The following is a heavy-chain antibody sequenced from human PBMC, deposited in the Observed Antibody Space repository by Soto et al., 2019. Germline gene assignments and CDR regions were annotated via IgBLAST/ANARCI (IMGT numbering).Heavy chain of an antibody. V-gene: IGHV1-46*01. CDR3: VREFPGPKVFPY. J-gene: IGHJ4*02. CDR2: INLGEDAT. CDR1: GYTFTSYF. Sequence: ASVKVSCKTSGYTFTSYFIHWVRQAPGQRPEWMGIINLGEDATHYAQKFRGRVTITRDTSTSTVYMELNILRSEDTAVYFCVREFPGPKVFPYRGRGSLVTGSS. D-gene: IGHD2-21*01.